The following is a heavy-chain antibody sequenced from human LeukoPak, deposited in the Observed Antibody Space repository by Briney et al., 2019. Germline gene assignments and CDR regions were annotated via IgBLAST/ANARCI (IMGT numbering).Heavy chain of an antibody. CDR2: INPNSGGT. J-gene: IGHJ5*02. V-gene: IGHV1-2*02. CDR1: GYSFTDYY. Sequence: ASVKVSCKTSGYSFTDYYMHWVRQAPGQGLEWMGWINPNSGGTSSAQKFQGRVTMTRDTSITTVYMEVDWLTSDDTAIYYCARADRLHGGPYLIGPWGQGTLVTVSS. CDR3: ARADRLHGGPYLIGP. D-gene: IGHD2-21*01.